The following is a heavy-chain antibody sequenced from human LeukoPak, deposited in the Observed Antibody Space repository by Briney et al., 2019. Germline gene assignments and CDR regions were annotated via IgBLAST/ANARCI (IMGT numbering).Heavy chain of an antibody. V-gene: IGHV4-59*01. CDR1: GGSISSYY. Sequence: PSETLTLTCTVSGGSISSYYWSWIRQPPGKGLEWIGYIYYSGSTNYNPSLKSRVTISVDTSKNQFSLKLSSVTAADTAVYYCAGTYYYDSSGYYYELPFDYWGHGTLFTVSS. D-gene: IGHD3-22*01. CDR2: IYYSGST. CDR3: AGTYYYDSSGYYYELPFDY. J-gene: IGHJ4*01.